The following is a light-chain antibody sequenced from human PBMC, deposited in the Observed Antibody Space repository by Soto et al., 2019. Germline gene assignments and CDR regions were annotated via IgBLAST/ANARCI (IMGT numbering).Light chain of an antibody. CDR2: AVS. CDR1: SSDVGLYDY. Sequence: QSVLTQPASVSGSPGQSITISCTGTSSDVGLYDYVSWYQQHPGKAPQLMIYAVSNRPSGVSNRFCASKSGNTAPLFIFGLQAEDEADYYCSSYTSDSSYVFGSGTKVTVL. V-gene: IGLV2-14*01. J-gene: IGLJ1*01. CDR3: SSYTSDSSYV.